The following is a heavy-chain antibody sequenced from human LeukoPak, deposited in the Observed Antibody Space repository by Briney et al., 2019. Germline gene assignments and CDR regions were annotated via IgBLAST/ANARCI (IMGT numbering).Heavy chain of an antibody. D-gene: IGHD1-26*01. Sequence: GGSLRLSCAASGFTFSSYWMHWVRQAPGKGLVWVSRIYSDGSETTHADSVKGRFTISRDNAKNTLYLQMNSLRAEDTAVYYCAREALRHGGVGATDYWGQGTLVTVSS. CDR1: GFTFSSYW. V-gene: IGHV3-74*01. CDR3: AREALRHGGVGATDY. J-gene: IGHJ4*02. CDR2: IYSDGSET.